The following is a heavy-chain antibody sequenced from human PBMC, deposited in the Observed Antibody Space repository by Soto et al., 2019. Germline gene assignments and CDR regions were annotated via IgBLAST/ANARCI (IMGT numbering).Heavy chain of an antibody. CDR1: GGSFSGYY. D-gene: IGHD3-3*01. Sequence: SETLPLTCAVYGGSFSGYYWSWIRQPPGKGLEWIGEINHSGSTNYNPSLKSRVTISVDTSKNQFSLKLSSVTAADTAVYYCARGILRFLVYWGQGTLVTVSS. CDR2: INHSGST. J-gene: IGHJ4*02. CDR3: ARGILRFLVY. V-gene: IGHV4-34*01.